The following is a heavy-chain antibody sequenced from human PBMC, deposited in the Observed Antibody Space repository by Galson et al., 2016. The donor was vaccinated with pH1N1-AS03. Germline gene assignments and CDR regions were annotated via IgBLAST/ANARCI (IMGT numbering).Heavy chain of an antibody. D-gene: IGHD3-10*01. CDR2: INVGNGNT. Sequence: SVKVSCKASGYTFTKYAIHWVRQAPGQRPEWMGWINVGNGNTKYSQKFQGRVTITRDSSANTAYMELSSLRSEDTAVFYCAREPYYGSGIYSDGVLNWFDPWGQGTLVTVSS. CDR1: GYTFTKYA. J-gene: IGHJ5*02. CDR3: AREPYYGSGIYSDGVLNWFDP. V-gene: IGHV1-3*01.